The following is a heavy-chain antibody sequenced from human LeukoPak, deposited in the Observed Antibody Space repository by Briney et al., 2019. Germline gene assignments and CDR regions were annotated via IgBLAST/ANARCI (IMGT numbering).Heavy chain of an antibody. Sequence: GGSLRLSCAASGFTLRSYAMSWVRQAPGKGLEWVSSISGIDDYTYYAESVKGRFTISRDNSRGTLYLQLNSLRAEDTAVYYCARVLPVRHDSSGYYGSYYYMDVWGKGTTVTVSS. CDR1: GFTLRSYA. D-gene: IGHD3-22*01. V-gene: IGHV3-23*01. CDR3: ARVLPVRHDSSGYYGSYYYMDV. J-gene: IGHJ6*03. CDR2: ISGIDDYT.